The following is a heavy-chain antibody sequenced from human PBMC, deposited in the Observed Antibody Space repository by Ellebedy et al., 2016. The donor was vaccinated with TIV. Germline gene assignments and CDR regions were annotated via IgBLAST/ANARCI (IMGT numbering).Heavy chain of an antibody. V-gene: IGHV3-15*01. Sequence: GESLKISCAASGFTFSNAWMSWVRQAPGKGLEWVGRIKSKTDGGTTDYAAPVKGRFTISRDDSKNTLYLQMNSLKTEDTAVYYCMISGYCSGGSCPLYYYGMDVWGQGTTVTVSS. D-gene: IGHD2-15*01. J-gene: IGHJ6*02. CDR2: IKSKTDGGTT. CDR3: MISGYCSGGSCPLYYYGMDV. CDR1: GFTFSNAW.